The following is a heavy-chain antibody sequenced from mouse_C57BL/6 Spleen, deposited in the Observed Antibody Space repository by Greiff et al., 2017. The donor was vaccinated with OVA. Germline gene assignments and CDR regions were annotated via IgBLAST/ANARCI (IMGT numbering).Heavy chain of an antibody. CDR3: SRSYYSNYPWYFDY. V-gene: IGHV5-4*01. Sequence: EVQLMESGGGLVKPGGSLKLSCAASGFTFSSYAMSWVRQTPEKRLEWVATISDGGSYTYYPDNVKGRFTISRDNAKNNLYLQMSHLKSEDTAMYYCSRSYYSNYPWYFDYWGQGTTLTVSS. CDR1: GFTFSSYA. CDR2: ISDGGSYT. J-gene: IGHJ2*01. D-gene: IGHD2-5*01.